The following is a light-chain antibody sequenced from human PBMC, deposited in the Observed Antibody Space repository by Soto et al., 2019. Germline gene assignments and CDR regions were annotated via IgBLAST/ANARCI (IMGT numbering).Light chain of an antibody. CDR3: LQDYNSPYT. Sequence: AIQMTQSPSSLSASVGDRVTMTCRASQCIRNDLGWYQKKPGKAPKLLIYAASSIQSGVPLRFSGSGSGTDFTLTISSLQPEDFATYYCLQDYNSPYTFGQATKLEIK. CDR2: AAS. J-gene: IGKJ2*01. CDR1: QCIRND. V-gene: IGKV1-6*01.